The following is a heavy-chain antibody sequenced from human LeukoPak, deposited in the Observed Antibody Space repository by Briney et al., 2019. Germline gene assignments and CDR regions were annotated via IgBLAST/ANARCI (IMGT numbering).Heavy chain of an antibody. CDR1: GFTFSSYW. CDR2: INSDGSST. V-gene: IGHV3-74*01. J-gene: IGHJ4*01. D-gene: IGHD3-22*01. CDR3: ARDDNYYDGRSYSSGFDH. Sequence: PGGSLRLSWAASGFTFSSYWMHWVRQAPGKGLVWVSRINSDGSSTSYADSVKGRFSISRDTAKNTLYLQMNSLRAEDSAIYYCARDDNYYDGRSYSSGFDHWGHGTLVTVSS.